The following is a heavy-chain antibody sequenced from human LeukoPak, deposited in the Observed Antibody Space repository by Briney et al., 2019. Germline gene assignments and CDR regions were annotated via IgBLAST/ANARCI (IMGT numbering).Heavy chain of an antibody. CDR1: GGSIGTYY. V-gene: IGHV4-59*08. CDR2: IYHTGTT. Sequence: SETLSLTCSVSGGSIGTYYWSWIRQPPGKGLEYLGYIYHTGTTSYNPSLKSRVTIPVDTSKNQFSLRLSSVTAADTALYYCARSPGLGYSGGSCHFDYWGQGILVTVSS. J-gene: IGHJ4*02. CDR3: ARSPGLGYSGGSCHFDY. D-gene: IGHD2-15*01.